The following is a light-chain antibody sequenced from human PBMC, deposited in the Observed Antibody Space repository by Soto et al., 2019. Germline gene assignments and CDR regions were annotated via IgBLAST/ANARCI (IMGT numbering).Light chain of an antibody. CDR2: GTS. CDR1: QTVSNNY. CDR3: QQYGSSPWT. V-gene: IGKV3-20*01. J-gene: IGKJ1*01. Sequence: ETVLTQSPGSLSLSLGDRATLSCRASQTVSNNYLAWYQQKPGQAPRLLIYGTSNRATDIPDRFSGSGSGTDFTLTISRLEPEDFVIYYCQQYGSSPWTFGQGTKVDIK.